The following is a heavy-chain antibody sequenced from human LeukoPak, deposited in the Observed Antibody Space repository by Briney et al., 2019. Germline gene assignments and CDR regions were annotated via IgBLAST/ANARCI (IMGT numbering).Heavy chain of an antibody. Sequence: SETLSLTCTVAGGSISSYYWSWIRQPPGKGLEGVGYIYYSWSTNYNPSLNRRVTISVDTSTNQFSLKLSSVTAADTAVYYCARVGGASSGYWGFDPWGQGTLVTVSS. D-gene: IGHD3-22*01. J-gene: IGHJ5*02. CDR1: GGSISSYY. CDR2: IYYSWST. V-gene: IGHV4-59*01. CDR3: ARVGGASSGYWGFDP.